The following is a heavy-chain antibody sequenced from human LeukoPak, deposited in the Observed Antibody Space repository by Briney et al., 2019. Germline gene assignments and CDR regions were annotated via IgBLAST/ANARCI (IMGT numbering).Heavy chain of an antibody. Sequence: GGSLRLSCAASGFTFSSYAMSWVRQAPGKGLEWVSAISGSGGSTYYADSVKGRFTISRDNSKNTLYLQMNSLRAEDTAMYYCAKGLDGSLGTFHVWGQGTMVTVSS. CDR2: ISGSGGST. J-gene: IGHJ3*01. CDR1: GFTFSSYA. V-gene: IGHV3-23*01. CDR3: AKGLDGSLGTFHV. D-gene: IGHD1-26*01.